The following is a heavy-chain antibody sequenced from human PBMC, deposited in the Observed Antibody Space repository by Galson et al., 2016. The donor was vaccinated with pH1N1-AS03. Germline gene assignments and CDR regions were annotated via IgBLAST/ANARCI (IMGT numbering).Heavy chain of an antibody. Sequence: SLRLSCAASGFTFSSYWMHWVRHLPGKGLVWVSGIDSDGSNTSYADSVRGRFTISRDNAKNTLYLQMNSLRAEDTALYYCADPFGLPWGQGTLITVSS. CDR2: IDSDGSNT. V-gene: IGHV3-74*01. D-gene: IGHD2/OR15-2a*01. CDR1: GFTFSSYW. J-gene: IGHJ4*02. CDR3: ADPFGLP.